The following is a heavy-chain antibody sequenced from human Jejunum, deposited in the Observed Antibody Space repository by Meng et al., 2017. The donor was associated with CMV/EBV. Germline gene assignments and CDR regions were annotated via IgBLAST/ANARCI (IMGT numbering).Heavy chain of an antibody. V-gene: IGHV4-34*01. D-gene: IGHD1-14*01. CDR1: GGSFSHYY. Sequence: QVHLQQWGAGLLKPSETLSLTSAVSGGSFSHYYWTWIRQSPGKGLEWIGEINQSVGSNYNPSLKSRVTMSLDTSKNHFSLKLDSVTAADTAVYYCARGGGINRWFDPWGQGTLVTVSS. CDR2: INQSVGS. J-gene: IGHJ5*02. CDR3: ARGGGINRWFDP.